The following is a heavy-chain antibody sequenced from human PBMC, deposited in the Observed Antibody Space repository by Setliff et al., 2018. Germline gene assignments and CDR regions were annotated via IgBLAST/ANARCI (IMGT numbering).Heavy chain of an antibody. CDR3: ARDTYIGDFWSGYYIQGRFDP. CDR1: GYTFTNYA. CDR2: INAGNGNT. Sequence: ASVKVSCKASGYTFTNYAIHWVRQAPGQRLEWMGWINAGNGNTKYSQKFQGRVTITRDTSASTAYMGLSSLRSEDTAVHYCARDTYIGDFWSGYYIQGRFDPWGQGTLVTAPQ. D-gene: IGHD3-3*01. J-gene: IGHJ5*02. V-gene: IGHV1-3*01.